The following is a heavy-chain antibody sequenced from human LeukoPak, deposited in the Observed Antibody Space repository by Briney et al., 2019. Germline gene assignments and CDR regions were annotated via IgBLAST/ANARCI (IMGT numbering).Heavy chain of an antibody. J-gene: IGHJ4*02. CDR3: ARHEGDFLEYYFDY. CDR1: GGSISSYY. Sequence: KPSETLSLTCTVSGGSISSYYWSWIRQPPGKGLEWIGYIYYSGSTNYNPSLKSRVTISVDTSKNQFSLKLSSVTAADTAVYYCARHEGDFLEYYFDYWGQGTLVTVSS. D-gene: IGHD3-3*01. CDR2: IYYSGST. V-gene: IGHV4-59*08.